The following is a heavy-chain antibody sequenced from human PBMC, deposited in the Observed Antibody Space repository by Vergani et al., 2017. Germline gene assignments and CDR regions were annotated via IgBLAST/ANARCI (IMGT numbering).Heavy chain of an antibody. V-gene: IGHV3-30*03. CDR3: ARVIKNCSSVSCYFVLDY. CDR1: GFTFSSYG. Sequence: QVQLVESGGGVVQPGRSLRLSCAASGFTFSSYGMHWVRQAPGKGLEWVAVISYDGSNKYYADSVKGRFTISRDNSKNTLYLQMNSLRAEDTAVYYCARVIKNCSSVSCYFVLDYWGQGTLVTVSS. J-gene: IGHJ4*02. D-gene: IGHD2-15*01. CDR2: ISYDGSNK.